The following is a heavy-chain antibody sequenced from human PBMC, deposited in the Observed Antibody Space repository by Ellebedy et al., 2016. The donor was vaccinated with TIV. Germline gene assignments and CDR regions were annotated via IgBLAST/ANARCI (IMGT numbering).Heavy chain of an antibody. CDR3: ARPAAAYSSSWYDFDC. J-gene: IGHJ4*02. Sequence: GGSLRLSCAASGFTFSGFTMNWVRRAPGKGLEWVSSISSSGTYIHNADSVKGRFIISRDNAKNSLYLQMNSLRVEDTAIYYCARPAAAYSSSWYDFDCWGQGTLVTVSS. D-gene: IGHD6-13*01. V-gene: IGHV3-21*01. CDR1: GFTFSGFT. CDR2: ISSSGTYI.